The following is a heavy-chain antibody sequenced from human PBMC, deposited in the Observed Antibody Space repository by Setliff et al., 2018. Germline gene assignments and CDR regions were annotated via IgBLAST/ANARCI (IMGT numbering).Heavy chain of an antibody. V-gene: IGHV1-2*02. CDR2: INPNTGGT. CDR3: GSAGVAAADRKGLLDH. CDR1: AKTFTAYY. D-gene: IGHD6-13*01. J-gene: IGHJ4*02. Sequence: ASVKVSCKASAKTFTAYYVHWLRQAPGQGPEWMGWINPNTGGTNYAQKFQGRVTMTRDTSITTAYMELSSLRSDDTAVYYCGSAGVAAADRKGLLDHWGQGTLVTVSS.